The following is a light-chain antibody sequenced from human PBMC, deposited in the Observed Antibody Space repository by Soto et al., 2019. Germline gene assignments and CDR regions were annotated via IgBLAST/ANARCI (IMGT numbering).Light chain of an antibody. Sequence: DIQMTQSPSSLSASVGDRVTITCRASQSISSYLNWYQQKPGKAPKLLIYAASSLQSGVPSRFSGNGSGTDFTLTISSLQPEDFATYYCQQSYSLPGTFRQGTKVDIK. J-gene: IGKJ1*01. CDR1: QSISSY. CDR2: AAS. V-gene: IGKV1-39*01. CDR3: QQSYSLPGT.